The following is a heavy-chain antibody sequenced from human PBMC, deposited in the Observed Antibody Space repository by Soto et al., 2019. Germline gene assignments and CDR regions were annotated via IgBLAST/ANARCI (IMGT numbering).Heavy chain of an antibody. CDR2: IKQDGSEK. V-gene: IGHV3-7*01. J-gene: IGHJ4*02. Sequence: GGSLRLSCADSGLTFSAYWMTWVRQAPGKGLEWVAIIKQDGSEKYYVDSVKGRFTISRYNAKNTRYLQMNSLRAEDTAVYYCASTAVASPGYYWGQGTLVTVSS. CDR3: ASTAVASPGYY. CDR1: GLTFSAYW. D-gene: IGHD6-19*01.